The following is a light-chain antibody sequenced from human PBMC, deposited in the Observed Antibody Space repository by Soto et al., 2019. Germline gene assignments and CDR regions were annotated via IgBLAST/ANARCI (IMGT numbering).Light chain of an antibody. V-gene: IGKV3-15*01. CDR1: QSINSN. J-gene: IGKJ1*01. CDR3: QQYNNWWT. CDR2: GAS. Sequence: EIVMTQSPATLSVSPGERATLSCRASQSINSNLAWYQQKPGQTPRLLIYGASTRATGIPARFSGSGSGTDFTLTIRSLQSEDFAVYYCQQYNNWWTFGQGTKVEIK.